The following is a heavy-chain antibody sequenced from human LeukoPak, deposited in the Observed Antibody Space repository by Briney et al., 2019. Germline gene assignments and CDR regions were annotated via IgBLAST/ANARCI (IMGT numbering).Heavy chain of an antibody. CDR3: ARSGYSYALDH. D-gene: IGHD5-18*01. CDR1: GFSFSTFW. V-gene: IGHV3-7*01. CDR2: TKGDDSEK. J-gene: IGHJ1*01. Sequence: GGSLRLSCAASGFSFSTFWMSWVRQAPGKGLEWVANTKGDDSEKYYVEFVQGRFTISRDNAKNSPYLHMNSLRAEDTALYYCARSGYSYALDHWGQGSLVVVSS.